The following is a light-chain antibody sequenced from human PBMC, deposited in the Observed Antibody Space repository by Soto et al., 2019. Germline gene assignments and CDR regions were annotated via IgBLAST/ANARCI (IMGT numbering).Light chain of an antibody. Sequence: QSALTQPASVSGSPGQSITISCTGTGSDVGGYNYVSWYQQHPGKAPKLMIYDVSNRPSGVSNRFSGSKSGNTASLTISGLQAEDEADYYCSSYTSSSTLAVFGGGTQLTVL. J-gene: IGLJ7*01. CDR1: GSDVGGYNY. V-gene: IGLV2-14*01. CDR3: SSYTSSSTLAV. CDR2: DVS.